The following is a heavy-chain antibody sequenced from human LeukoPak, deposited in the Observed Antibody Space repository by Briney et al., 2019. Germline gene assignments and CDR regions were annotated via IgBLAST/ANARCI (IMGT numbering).Heavy chain of an antibody. CDR2: IYPADSDI. CDR1: GYSITNYW. J-gene: IGHJ5*02. Sequence: GESLKISCKGSGYSITNYWIAWVRQMPGKGLEWMGIIYPADSDISYSPSFQGQVTISADKSISTAYLQWSSLKASDTAMYYCARQEYCSGGSCYTWFDPRGQGTLVTVSS. D-gene: IGHD2-15*01. CDR3: ARQEYCSGGSCYTWFDP. V-gene: IGHV5-51*01.